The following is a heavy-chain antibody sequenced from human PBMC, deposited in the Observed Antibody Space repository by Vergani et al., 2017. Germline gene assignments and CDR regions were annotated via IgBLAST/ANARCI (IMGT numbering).Heavy chain of an antibody. D-gene: IGHD6-13*01. J-gene: IGHJ5*02. CDR3: AGDTHSWQRADR. Sequence: QAQLQESGPGLVKPSATLSLTCHVFGVSVTDYNCNWIRQAPGKGLEWIGSLSTTGGSTPASHNPSLKSRVSISVDTSKSQFSLRLTSVTAADSAIYYCAGDTHSWQRADRWGQGLLVSVSS. V-gene: IGHV4-59*02. CDR2: LSTTGGS. CDR1: GVSVTDYN.